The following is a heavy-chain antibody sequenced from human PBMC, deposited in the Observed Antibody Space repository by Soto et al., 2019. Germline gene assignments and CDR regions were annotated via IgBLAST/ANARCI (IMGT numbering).Heavy chain of an antibody. V-gene: IGHV2-5*02. CDR1: GFSLSTSGVG. J-gene: IGHJ4*02. D-gene: IGHD6-13*01. CDR3: AHRSSAGLRN. Sequence: QITLKESGPTLVKPTQTLTLTCTFSGFSLSTSGVGVGWIRQPPGKALEWLALIYWDDDKRYSPSLKSRLTIXXDTSDNQVVRTMTNMDPVATATYFCAHRSSAGLRNWGQGTLATVSS. CDR2: IYWDDDK.